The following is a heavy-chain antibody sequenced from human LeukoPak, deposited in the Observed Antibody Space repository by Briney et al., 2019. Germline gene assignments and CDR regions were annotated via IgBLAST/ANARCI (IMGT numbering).Heavy chain of an antibody. D-gene: IGHD1-26*01. V-gene: IGHV1-18*01. CDR2: ISAYNGNT. J-gene: IGHJ4*02. CDR3: ARDRAAHFGIVEATNY. CDR1: GYSFTGYS. Sequence: ASVKVSCKTSGYSFTGYSIHWVRQAPGQGLEWMGWISAYNGNTNYAQKLQGRVTMTTDTSTSTAYMELRSLRSDDTAVYYCARDRAAHFGIVEATNYWGQGTLVTVSS.